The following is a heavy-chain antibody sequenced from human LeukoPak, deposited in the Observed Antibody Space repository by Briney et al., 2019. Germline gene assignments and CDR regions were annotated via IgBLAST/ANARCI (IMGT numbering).Heavy chain of an antibody. CDR2: INSDGSST. J-gene: IGHJ4*02. V-gene: IGHV3-74*01. D-gene: IGHD3-9*01. CDR1: GFTFSSYA. Sequence: GGSLRLSCAASGFTFSSYAMSWVRQAPGKGLVWVSRINSDGSSTSYADSVKGRFTISRDNAKNTLYLLMNSLRAEDTAVYYCARVRYFDWLSALFGYWGQGTLVTVSS. CDR3: ARVRYFDWLSALFGY.